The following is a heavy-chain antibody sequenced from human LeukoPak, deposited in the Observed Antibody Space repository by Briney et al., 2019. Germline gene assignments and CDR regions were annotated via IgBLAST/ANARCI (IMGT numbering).Heavy chain of an antibody. J-gene: IGHJ4*02. Sequence: PGGSLRLSCAASGFTFSSYAMHWVRQAPGKGLEWVAVISYDGSNKYYADSVKGRFTISRDNSKNTLYLQMNSLRAEDTAVYYCARGGYSYGYVTLNYFDYWGQGTLVTVSS. CDR1: GFTFSSYA. D-gene: IGHD5-18*01. CDR2: ISYDGSNK. V-gene: IGHV3-30-3*01. CDR3: ARGGYSYGYVTLNYFDY.